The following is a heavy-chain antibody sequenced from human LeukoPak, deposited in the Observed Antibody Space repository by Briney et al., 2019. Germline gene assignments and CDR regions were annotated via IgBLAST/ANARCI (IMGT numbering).Heavy chain of an antibody. J-gene: IGHJ5*02. Sequence: PEGSLRLSCAASGFTFSSHAMSWVRQAPGKGLEWVSAISGSGGGTYYADSVKGRFTISRDNSKNTLYLQMNSLRAEDTAVYYCAKEVIAAAGLNWFDPWGQGTLVTVSS. CDR3: AKEVIAAAGLNWFDP. V-gene: IGHV3-23*01. CDR1: GFTFSSHA. CDR2: ISGSGGGT. D-gene: IGHD6-13*01.